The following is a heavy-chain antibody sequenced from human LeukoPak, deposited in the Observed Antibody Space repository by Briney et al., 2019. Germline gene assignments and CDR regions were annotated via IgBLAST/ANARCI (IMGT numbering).Heavy chain of an antibody. CDR2: IYYSGST. CDR1: GGSISSGDYY. CDR3: AREIVVVPDSSGWFDP. Sequence: SETLSLTCTVSGGSISSGDYYWSWIRQPPGKGLEWIGYIYYSGSTYYNPSLKSRLTISVDTSKNQFSLKLSSVTAADTAVYYCAREIVVVPDSSGWFDPWGQGTLVTVSS. V-gene: IGHV4-30-4*08. J-gene: IGHJ5*02. D-gene: IGHD2-2*01.